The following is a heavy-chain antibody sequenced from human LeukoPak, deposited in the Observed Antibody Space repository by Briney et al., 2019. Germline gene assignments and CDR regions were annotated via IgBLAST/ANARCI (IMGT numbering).Heavy chain of an antibody. D-gene: IGHD3-3*01. V-gene: IGHV4-34*01. J-gene: IGHJ5*02. CDR3: ASSPRITIFGVVIVRYNWFDP. CDR1: GGSFSGYY. CDR2: INHSGST. Sequence: TSETLSPTCAVYGGSFSGYYWSWIRQPPGKGLEWIGEINHSGSTNYNPSLKSRVTISVDTSKNQFSLKLGSVTAADTAVYYCASSPRITIFGVVIVRYNWFDPWGQGTLVTVSS.